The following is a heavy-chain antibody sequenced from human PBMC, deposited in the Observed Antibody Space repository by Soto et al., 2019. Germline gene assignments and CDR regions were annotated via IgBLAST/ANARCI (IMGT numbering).Heavy chain of an antibody. D-gene: IGHD5-12*01. V-gene: IGHV1-69*01. CDR3: ARGVVSGFEFWYFDL. CDR2: FTPKFGTA. CDR1: GGTFRNHG. J-gene: IGHJ2*01. Sequence: QVGLVQSGAEVKKPGSSVKVSCQASGGTFRNHGISWLRQAPGQGLEWIGGFTPKFGTANYAPKFQGRVSITADESTTTASVALSNLRPEDTAVYFCARGVVSGFEFWYFDLWGRGTLITVSS.